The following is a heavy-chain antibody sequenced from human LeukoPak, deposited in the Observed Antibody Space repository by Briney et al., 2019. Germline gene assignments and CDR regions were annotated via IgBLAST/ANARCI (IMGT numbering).Heavy chain of an antibody. CDR2: ISGGGGST. D-gene: IGHD1-14*01. V-gene: IGHV3-23*01. Sequence: GGSLRLSCAASEFTFSNYAMNWVRQAPGKGLEWVSGISGGGGSTYYADSVKGRFTISRDNSKNTLYLQMDSLRAEDTALYYCAKGSGINHYHWIDPWGQGTLVTVSS. CDR1: EFTFSNYA. CDR3: AKGSGINHYHWIDP. J-gene: IGHJ5*02.